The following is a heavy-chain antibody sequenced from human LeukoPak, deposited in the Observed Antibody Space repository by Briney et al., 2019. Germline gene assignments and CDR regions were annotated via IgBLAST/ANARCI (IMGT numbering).Heavy chain of an antibody. CDR1: GYTFTGYY. Sequence: ASVKVSCKASGYTFTGYYMHWVRQAPGQGLEWMGRINPNSGGTNYAQKFQGRVTMTRDTSISTAYMELSRLRSEDTAVYYCARATMIVVPLRAAFDIWGQGTMVTVSS. V-gene: IGHV1-2*06. CDR2: INPNSGGT. D-gene: IGHD3-22*01. J-gene: IGHJ3*02. CDR3: ARATMIVVPLRAAFDI.